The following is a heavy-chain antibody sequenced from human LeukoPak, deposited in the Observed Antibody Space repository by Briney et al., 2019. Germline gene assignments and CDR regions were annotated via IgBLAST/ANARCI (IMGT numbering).Heavy chain of an antibody. CDR3: AEDIGGLAQNPDF. V-gene: IGHV3-9*01. Sequence: GGSLRLSCAASGFTFDDYAMHWVRQAPGKGLEWVSGISWHSGSIAYADSVKGRFTISRDNAKSSLYLQMNSLRPEDTALYYCAEDIGGLAQNPDFWGQGTLVTVSS. J-gene: IGHJ4*02. D-gene: IGHD3-10*01. CDR1: GFTFDDYA. CDR2: ISWHSGSI.